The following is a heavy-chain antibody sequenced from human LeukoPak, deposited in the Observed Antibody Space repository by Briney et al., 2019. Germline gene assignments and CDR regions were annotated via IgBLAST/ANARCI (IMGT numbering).Heavy chain of an antibody. V-gene: IGHV3-30*09. CDR1: GFTFSSYA. D-gene: IGHD5-24*01. CDR3: ARETPRRGETRDGYR. J-gene: IGHJ4*02. Sequence: QPGGSLRLSCVASGFTFSSYAMHWVRQAPGKGLEWVAVISKDGSNKYYADSVKGRFAISRDNPKNLLFLQINSLRVEDTAVYYCARETPRRGETRDGYRWGQGTLVTVSS. CDR2: ISKDGSNK.